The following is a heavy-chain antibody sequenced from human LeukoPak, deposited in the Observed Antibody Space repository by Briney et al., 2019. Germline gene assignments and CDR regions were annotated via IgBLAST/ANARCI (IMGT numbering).Heavy chain of an antibody. Sequence: TSETLSLTCTVSGGSISSYYWSWIRQPAGKGLEWIGRIYTSGSTNYNPSLKSRVTISVDKSKNQFSLKLSSVTAADTAVYYCTQGGGDGDYVGYWGQGTLVTVSS. CDR3: TQGGGDGDYVGY. CDR1: GGSISSYY. J-gene: IGHJ4*02. V-gene: IGHV4-4*07. D-gene: IGHD3-16*01. CDR2: IYTSGST.